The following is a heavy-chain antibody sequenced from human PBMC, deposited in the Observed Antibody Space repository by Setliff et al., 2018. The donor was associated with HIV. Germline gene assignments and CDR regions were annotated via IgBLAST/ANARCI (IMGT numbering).Heavy chain of an antibody. CDR2: IYYSGSR. J-gene: IGHJ3*02. D-gene: IGHD3-22*01. Sequence: PSETLSLTCSVSGGSVSSSSYYWGWIRQPPGKGLEWIGYIYYSGSRYYNPSLRSRVTISVDTSKNQFSLKLTSGTVADTAVYYWARDRMSSGYTAAFEIWGQGTVVTVSS. V-gene: IGHV4-39*07. CDR1: GGSVSSSSYY. CDR3: ARDRMSSGYTAAFEI.